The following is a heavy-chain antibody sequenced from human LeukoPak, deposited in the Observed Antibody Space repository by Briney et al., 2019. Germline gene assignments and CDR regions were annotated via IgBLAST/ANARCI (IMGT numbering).Heavy chain of an antibody. CDR2: ISGYNGNT. D-gene: IGHD2-2*01. CDR1: GYTFTSYG. V-gene: IGHV1-18*01. Sequence: ASVEVSCKAYGYTFTSYGISWVRRAPGQGLEWMGWISGYNGNTTYAQNLQGRVTMTTDTSTNTAYMELRSLRSDDTAVYFCARVGYCSGPICFPPAATGMLDSWGQGTLVTVSS. J-gene: IGHJ4*02. CDR3: ARVGYCSGPICFPPAATGMLDS.